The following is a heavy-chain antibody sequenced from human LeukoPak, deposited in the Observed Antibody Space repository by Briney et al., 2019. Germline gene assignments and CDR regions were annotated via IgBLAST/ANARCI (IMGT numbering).Heavy chain of an antibody. V-gene: IGHV4-39*07. D-gene: IGHD3-22*01. Sequence: SETLSLTCTVSGGSISSSSYYWGWIRQPPGKGLEWIGSIYYSGSTYYNPSLKSRVTISVDTSKNQFSLKLSSVTAADTAVYYCARLGRSRSSGYVDYWGQGTLVTVSS. CDR1: GGSISSSSYY. J-gene: IGHJ4*02. CDR2: IYYSGST. CDR3: ARLGRSRSSGYVDY.